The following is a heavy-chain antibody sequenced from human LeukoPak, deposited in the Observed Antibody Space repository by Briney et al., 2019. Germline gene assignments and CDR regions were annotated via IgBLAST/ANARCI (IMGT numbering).Heavy chain of an antibody. V-gene: IGHV1-2*04. Sequence: ASVKVSCKASGYTFTGYYMHWVRQAPGQGLEWMGWINPNSGGTNYAQKFQGWVTMTRDTSISTAYMELSSLRSEDTAVYYCASGTPRYCSSTSCYTGVYYYYYMDVWGKGTTVTVSS. J-gene: IGHJ6*03. CDR2: INPNSGGT. CDR1: GYTFTGYY. D-gene: IGHD2-2*02. CDR3: ASGTPRYCSSTSCYTGVYYYYYMDV.